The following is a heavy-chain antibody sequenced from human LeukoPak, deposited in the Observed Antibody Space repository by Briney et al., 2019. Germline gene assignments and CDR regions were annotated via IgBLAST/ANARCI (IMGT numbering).Heavy chain of an antibody. D-gene: IGHD3-16*02. CDR3: ARHIGGGIEDMDV. CDR2: IYVTAT. CDR1: GGSIGTFY. V-gene: IGHV4-59*08. J-gene: IGHJ6*03. Sequence: SETLSLTCTVSGGSIGTFYWSWLRQSPGKGLEWIGYIYVTATRYNPYLQSRLTISVDRSRNQFFLNLSPVTAADTAVYYCARHIGGGIEDMDVWGKGTKVIVSS.